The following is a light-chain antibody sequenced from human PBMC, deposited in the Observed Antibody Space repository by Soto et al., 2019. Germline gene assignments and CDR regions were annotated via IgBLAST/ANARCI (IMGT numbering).Light chain of an antibody. Sequence: QSVLTQPPSASGTPGQRVTISCSGSSSSIGSNSVNWYQQLPRTAPKVLIYTNNQRPSGGPDRFSGSKSGTSASLAISGLQSEDDADDYCAAWDGSLNVYVFGTGTKLTVL. CDR3: AAWDGSLNVYV. CDR2: TNN. CDR1: SSSIGSNS. J-gene: IGLJ1*01. V-gene: IGLV1-44*01.